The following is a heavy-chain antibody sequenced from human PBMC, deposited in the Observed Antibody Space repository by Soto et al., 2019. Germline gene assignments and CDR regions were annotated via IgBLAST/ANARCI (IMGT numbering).Heavy chain of an antibody. Sequence: ASVNVSCKASGYTFTGYYMHWVRQAPGQGLEWMGWINPNSGGTNYAQKFQGWVTMTRDTSISTAYMELSRLRSDDTAVYYCARDHSGYSNPWHYYGMDVWGQGTTVTVSS. CDR1: GYTFTGYY. V-gene: IGHV1-2*04. CDR3: ARDHSGYSNPWHYYGMDV. CDR2: INPNSGGT. D-gene: IGHD4-4*01. J-gene: IGHJ6*02.